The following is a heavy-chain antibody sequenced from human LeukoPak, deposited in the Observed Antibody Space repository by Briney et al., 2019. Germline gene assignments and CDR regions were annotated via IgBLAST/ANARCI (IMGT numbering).Heavy chain of an antibody. Sequence: GGSLRLSCAASGFTFSDYSMSWVRQPPGKGLEWVANIKQDGSEKFYVDSVKGRFTISRDNSKNTLYLQMNSLRAEDTAVYYCAILRLTDYFDYWGQGTLVTVSS. CDR1: GFTFSDYS. CDR2: IKQDGSEK. J-gene: IGHJ4*02. V-gene: IGHV3-7*03. CDR3: AILRLTDYFDY. D-gene: IGHD3-3*01.